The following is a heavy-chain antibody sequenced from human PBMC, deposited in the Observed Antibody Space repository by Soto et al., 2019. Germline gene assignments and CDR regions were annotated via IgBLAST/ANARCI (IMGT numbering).Heavy chain of an antibody. CDR2: IYYSGST. CDR3: ASPTLGAFDI. Sequence: PSETLSLTCTVPGGSISSTNYYWGWIRQPPRKGLEWIGSIYYSGSTSYNSSLKSRVTISVDTSKNQFSLRLSSVTAADTAVYYCASPTLGAFDIWGQGTMVTVSS. CDR1: GGSISSTNYY. J-gene: IGHJ3*02. D-gene: IGHD3-16*01. V-gene: IGHV4-39*01.